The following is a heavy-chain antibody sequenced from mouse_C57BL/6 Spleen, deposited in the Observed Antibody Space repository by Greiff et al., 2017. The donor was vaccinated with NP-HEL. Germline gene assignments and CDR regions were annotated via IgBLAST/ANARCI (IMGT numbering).Heavy chain of an antibody. Sequence: EVQGVESGGGLVKPGGSLKLSCAASGFTFSSYAMSWVRQTPEKRLEWVATISDGGSYTYYPDNVKGRFTISRDNAKNNLYLQMSHLKSEDTAMYYCARDRDYYCSSPNYAMDYWGQRTSVTVSS. D-gene: IGHD1-1*01. CDR3: ARDRDYYCSSPNYAMDY. V-gene: IGHV5-4*01. J-gene: IGHJ4*01. CDR1: GFTFSSYA. CDR2: ISDGGSYT.